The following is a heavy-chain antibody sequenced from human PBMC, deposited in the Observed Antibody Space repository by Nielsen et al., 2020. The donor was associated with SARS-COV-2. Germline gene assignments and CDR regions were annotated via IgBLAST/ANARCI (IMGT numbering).Heavy chain of an antibody. V-gene: IGHV4-31*03. Sequence: SETLSLTCTVSGGSISSGGYYWSWIRQHPGKGLEWIGYIYYSGSTYYNPSLKSRVTISVDTSKNQFSLKLSSVTAADTAVYYCARGCGGDCRIEDYYYYGMDVWGQGTTVTVSS. CDR3: ARGCGGDCRIEDYYYYGMDV. CDR1: GGSISSGGYY. CDR2: IYYSGST. D-gene: IGHD2-21*02. J-gene: IGHJ6*02.